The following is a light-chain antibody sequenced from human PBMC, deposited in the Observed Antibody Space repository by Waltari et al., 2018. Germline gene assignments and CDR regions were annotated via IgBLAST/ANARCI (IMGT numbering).Light chain of an antibody. V-gene: IGLV2-14*01. CDR2: EVR. Sequence: QSALTQPASVSGSPGQSITISCTGTSSDVGGYHYVSWYQQHPGKAPTLMVYEVRKRTSGFFNRFVGSKSGNTASLTISGLQAEDEADYYCSSYTSSSTLVFGGGTKLTVL. CDR1: SSDVGGYHY. J-gene: IGLJ2*01. CDR3: SSYTSSSTLV.